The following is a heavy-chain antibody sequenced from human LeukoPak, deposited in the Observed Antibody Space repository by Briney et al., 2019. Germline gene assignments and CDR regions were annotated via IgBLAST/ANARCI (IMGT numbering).Heavy chain of an antibody. J-gene: IGHJ3*02. CDR1: GFTFSSYG. V-gene: IGHV3-30*03. CDR3: ATNGGYFDWLLYRYAFDI. Sequence: PGGSLRLSCAASGFTFSSYGMHWVRQAPGKGLEWVAVISYDGSNKYYADSVKGRFTISRDNAKNSLYLQMNSLRAEDTAVYYCATNGGYFDWLLYRYAFDIWGQGTMVTVSS. D-gene: IGHD3-9*01. CDR2: ISYDGSNK.